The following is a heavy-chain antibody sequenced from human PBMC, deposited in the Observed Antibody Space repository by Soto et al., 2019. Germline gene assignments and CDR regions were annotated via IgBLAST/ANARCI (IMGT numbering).Heavy chain of an antibody. J-gene: IGHJ6*02. D-gene: IGHD6-13*01. Sequence: SGTLSLTCTVSGGTISTSGYPWSWIRQHPGRGLDWIGFIYYSGNTYYNPSLKSRITISVDTSKNQFSLRLSSVTAADTAVYYCARYSSSWTRGGYGLDVWGQGTTVTVSS. CDR3: ARYSSSWTRGGYGLDV. CDR1: GGTISTSGYP. CDR2: IYYSGNT. V-gene: IGHV4-31*03.